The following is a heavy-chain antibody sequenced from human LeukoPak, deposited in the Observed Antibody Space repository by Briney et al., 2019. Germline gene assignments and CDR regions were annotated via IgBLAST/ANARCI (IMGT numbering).Heavy chain of an antibody. D-gene: IGHD6-13*01. CDR1: GYSISSGYY. CDR2: IYHSGST. CDR3: AKTYSGSSYYYYMDV. V-gene: IGHV4-38-2*02. Sequence: SETLSLTCTVSGYSISSGYYWGWIRQPPGKGLEWIGSIYHSGSTYYNPSLKSRVTISVDTSKNQFSLKLSSVTAADTAVYYCAKTYSGSSYYYYMDVWGKGTTVTISS. J-gene: IGHJ6*03.